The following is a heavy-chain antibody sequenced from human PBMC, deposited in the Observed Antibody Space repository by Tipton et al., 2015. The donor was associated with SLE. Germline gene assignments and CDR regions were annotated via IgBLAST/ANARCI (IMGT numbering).Heavy chain of an antibody. CDR1: GGSISSYY. V-gene: IGHV4-59*08. CDR2: IYYSGST. Sequence: LRLSCTVSGGSISSYYWSWIRQPPGKGLEWIGYIYYSGSTNYNPSPKSRVTISVDTSKNQFSLKLSSVTAADTAVYYCARRRYSSSSRPYWYFDLWGRGTLVTVSS. J-gene: IGHJ2*01. D-gene: IGHD6-6*01. CDR3: ARRRYSSSSRPYWYFDL.